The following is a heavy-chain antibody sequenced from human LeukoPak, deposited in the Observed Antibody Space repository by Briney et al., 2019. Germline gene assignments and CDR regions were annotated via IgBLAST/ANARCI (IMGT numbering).Heavy chain of an antibody. CDR2: TYYRSKWSN. D-gene: IGHD2-2*01. J-gene: IGHJ6*03. Sequence: TSQTRSLTCAISGDSVSSNSVTWDWIRQSPSGVLEWLGRTYYRSKWSNDYAESVRSRITITPDTPKNQVSLQLNSVTPEDTAVYYCARMPRGPDVWGKGTTVTVSS. V-gene: IGHV6-1*01. CDR1: GDSVSSNSVT. CDR3: ARMPRGPDV.